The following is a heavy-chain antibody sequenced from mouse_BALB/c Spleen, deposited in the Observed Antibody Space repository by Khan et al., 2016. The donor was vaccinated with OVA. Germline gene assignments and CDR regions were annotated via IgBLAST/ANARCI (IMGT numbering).Heavy chain of an antibody. CDR1: GYSITSDYA. V-gene: IGHV3-2*02. CDR2: ISSSGST. CDR3: ARDGSRYNYAMDY. Sequence: VQLKESGPGLVKPSQSLSLTCTVTGYSITSDYAWNWIRQFPGNKLEWMGYISSSGSTTYNPALKSRISITRGTSKNQFFLQLNSVTTEDTATYYCARDGSRYNYAMDYWGQGTSVTVSS. J-gene: IGHJ4*01. D-gene: IGHD2-3*01.